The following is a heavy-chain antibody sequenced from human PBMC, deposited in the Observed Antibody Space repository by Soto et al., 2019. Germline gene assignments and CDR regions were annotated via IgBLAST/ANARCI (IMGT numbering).Heavy chain of an antibody. CDR2: TYYRSKWYN. D-gene: IGHD6-6*01. CDR3: GRDREYSSSSSYYYGMDL. Sequence: SQTLSLTCAISGDSVSSNSAAWNWIRQSPSRGLEWLGRTYYRSKWYNDYAVSVKSRITINPDTSKNQFSLQLNSVTPEDTAVYYCGRDREYSSSSSYYYGMDLWGQGTTVTVSS. CDR1: GDSVSSNSAA. V-gene: IGHV6-1*01. J-gene: IGHJ6*02.